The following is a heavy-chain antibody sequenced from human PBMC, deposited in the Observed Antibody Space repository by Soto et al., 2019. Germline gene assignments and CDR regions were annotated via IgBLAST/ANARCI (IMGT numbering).Heavy chain of an antibody. CDR3: ASREALGAAAGTGYYYYGMDV. D-gene: IGHD6-13*01. CDR2: IYHSGST. Sequence: PSETLSLTCAVSGGSISSSNWWSWVRQPPGKGLEWIGEIYHSGSTNYNPSLKSRVTISVDKSKNQFSLKLSSVTAADTAVYYCASREALGAAAGTGYYYYGMDVCGQGTTVTVSS. V-gene: IGHV4-4*02. CDR1: GGSISSSNW. J-gene: IGHJ6*02.